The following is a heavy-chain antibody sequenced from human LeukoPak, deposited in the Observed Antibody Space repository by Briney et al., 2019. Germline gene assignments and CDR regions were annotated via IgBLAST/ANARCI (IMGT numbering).Heavy chain of an antibody. Sequence: PGGSLRLSCAASGFTFSNAWMNWVRQAPGKGLEWVGRIKSKTDGGTTDYAAPVKGRFTISRDDSKNTLYLQMNSLKTEDTAVYYCTTDSLNSSSWPYGMDVWGQGTTVTVSS. CDR1: GFTFSNAW. D-gene: IGHD6-13*01. J-gene: IGHJ6*02. CDR3: TTDSLNSSSWPYGMDV. V-gene: IGHV3-15*07. CDR2: IKSKTDGGTT.